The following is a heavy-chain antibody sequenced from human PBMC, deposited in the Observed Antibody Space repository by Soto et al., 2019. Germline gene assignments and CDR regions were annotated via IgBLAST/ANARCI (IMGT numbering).Heavy chain of an antibody. CDR3: ARQPYDSTGYYYGA. J-gene: IGHJ5*02. CDR2: MYSGGNT. CDR1: GGSFSSSTYY. V-gene: IGHV4-39*01. Sequence: QLQLQESGPGLVKPSETLSLTCTVSGGSFSSSTYYWGWIRQPPGKGLEWIGSMYSGGNTYYNPSLKCRVTVSVDTSKSHFSLKLTSVTAADTAMYYCARQPYDSTGYYYGAWGQGTLVTVSS. D-gene: IGHD3-22*01.